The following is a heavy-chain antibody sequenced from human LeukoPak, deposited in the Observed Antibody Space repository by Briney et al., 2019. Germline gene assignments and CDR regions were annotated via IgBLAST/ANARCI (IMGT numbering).Heavy chain of an antibody. CDR3: ARELGGAFDI. D-gene: IGHD7-27*01. V-gene: IGHV3-21*01. Sequence: GGSLRLSCAASGFTFSSYSMNWVRQAPGKGLEWFSSISSSSSYIYYADSVKGRFTISRDNAKNSLYLQMNSLRAEDTAVYYCARELGGAFDIWGQGTMVTVSS. CDR2: ISSSSSYI. CDR1: GFTFSSYS. J-gene: IGHJ3*02.